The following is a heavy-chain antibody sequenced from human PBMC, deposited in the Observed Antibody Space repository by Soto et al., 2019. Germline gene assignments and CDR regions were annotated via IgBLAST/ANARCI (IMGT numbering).Heavy chain of an antibody. CDR1: GGTFSSYA. V-gene: IGHV1-69*01. Sequence: QVQLVQSGAEVKKPGSSGKVSCTSSGGTFSSYAYSWVRQAPGQGLEWMGGIIPVFGTATYAQNFQGRLTITADESTRTAXXXXXXXXXXXXXXXXXXXXXXXXXYFYYGMDVWGQGTTVTVSS. J-gene: IGHJ6*02. CDR3: XXXXXXXXYFYYGMDV. CDR2: IIPVFGTA.